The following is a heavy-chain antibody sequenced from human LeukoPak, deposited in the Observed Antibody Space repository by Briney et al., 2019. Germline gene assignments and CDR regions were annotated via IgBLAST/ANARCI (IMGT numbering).Heavy chain of an antibody. Sequence: ASVNVSCKASGYTYTSYGISWVRQAPGQGLDWMGWISAYNGNTNYAQKLQGRVTMTTDTSTSTAYMELRSLRSDDTAVYYCARDRYCSSTSCYTYYYYGMDVWGQGTTVTVSS. V-gene: IGHV1-18*01. CDR3: ARDRYCSSTSCYTYYYYGMDV. J-gene: IGHJ6*02. D-gene: IGHD2-2*02. CDR2: ISAYNGNT. CDR1: GYTYTSYG.